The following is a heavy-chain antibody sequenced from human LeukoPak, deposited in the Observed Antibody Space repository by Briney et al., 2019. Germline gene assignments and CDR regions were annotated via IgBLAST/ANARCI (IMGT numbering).Heavy chain of an antibody. D-gene: IGHD2/OR15-2a*01. Sequence: GGSLRLSCAASGFTFSSYSMNWVRQAPGKGLEWVSYISSSSTIYYADSVKGRFTISRDNAKNSLYLQMNSLRAEDTAVYYCATLTAYFRFVDYWGQGTLVAVSS. CDR2: ISSSSTI. CDR3: ATLTAYFRFVDY. CDR1: GFTFSSYS. V-gene: IGHV3-48*01. J-gene: IGHJ4*02.